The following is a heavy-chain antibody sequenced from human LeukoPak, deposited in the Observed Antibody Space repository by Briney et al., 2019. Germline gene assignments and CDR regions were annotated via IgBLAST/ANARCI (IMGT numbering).Heavy chain of an antibody. CDR2: IRYDGSNK. J-gene: IGHJ4*02. V-gene: IGHV3-30*02. D-gene: IGHD6-19*01. CDR1: GFTFSSYG. Sequence: GGSLRLSCAASGFTFSSYGMHWVRQAPGKGLEWVAFIRYDGSNKYYADSVKGRFTISRDSSKNTLYLQMNSLRAEDTAVYYCAKERYSSGWWYFDYWGQGTLVTVSS. CDR3: AKERYSSGWWYFDY.